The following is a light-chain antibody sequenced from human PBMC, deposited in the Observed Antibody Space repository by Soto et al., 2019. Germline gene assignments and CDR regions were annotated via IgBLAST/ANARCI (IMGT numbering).Light chain of an antibody. J-gene: IGLJ2*01. CDR3: GSYTGSNTVL. CDR1: SSDVGGYNY. Sequence: QSALTQPASVSGSPGQSITISCTGSSSDVGGYNYVSWYQQHPGKAPKLMIYEVSNRPSGVSNRFSGSKSGNTASLTISGLQAEDEAGYYCGSYTGSNTVLFGGGTKHTVL. CDR2: EVS. V-gene: IGLV2-14*01.